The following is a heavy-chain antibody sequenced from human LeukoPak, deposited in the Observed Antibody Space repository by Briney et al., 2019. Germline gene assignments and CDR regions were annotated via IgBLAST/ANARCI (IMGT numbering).Heavy chain of an antibody. Sequence: PSETLSLTCAVYGGSFSGYYWNWIRQPPGKGLEWIGEVNHSGTTNYNPSLKSRVTISVDTSKNQFSLKLSSVTAADTAVYYCARDEDYGSSWGQGTMVTVSS. CDR1: GGSFSGYY. CDR2: VNHSGTT. J-gene: IGHJ3*01. CDR3: ARDEDYGSS. V-gene: IGHV4-34*01. D-gene: IGHD4-17*01.